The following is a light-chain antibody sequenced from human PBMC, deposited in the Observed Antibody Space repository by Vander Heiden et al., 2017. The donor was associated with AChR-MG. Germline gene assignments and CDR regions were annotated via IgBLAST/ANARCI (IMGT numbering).Light chain of an antibody. Sequence: QSALTQPASVSGSPGQSITISCTGTSSTVGGYNYVSWYQHHPGKAPKLMIYDVSYRPSGVSNRFSGSKSGNTASLTISGLQAEDDADYYCSSCSSSSTLVFGGGTKLTVL. J-gene: IGLJ2*01. CDR3: SSCSSSSTLV. CDR1: SSTVGGYNY. V-gene: IGLV2-14*03. CDR2: DVS.